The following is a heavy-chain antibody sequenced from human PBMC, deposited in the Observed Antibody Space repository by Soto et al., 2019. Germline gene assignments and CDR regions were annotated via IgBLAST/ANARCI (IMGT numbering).Heavy chain of an antibody. J-gene: IGHJ5*02. V-gene: IGHV4-59*01. Sequence: LSLTCTVSGGSISSYYWSWIRQPPGKGLEWIGYIYYSGSTNYNPSLKSRVTISVDTSKNQFSLKLSSVTAADTAVYYCARVKYYGSWFDPWGQGTLVTVSS. CDR1: GGSISSYY. CDR3: ARVKYYGSWFDP. D-gene: IGHD3-10*01. CDR2: IYYSGST.